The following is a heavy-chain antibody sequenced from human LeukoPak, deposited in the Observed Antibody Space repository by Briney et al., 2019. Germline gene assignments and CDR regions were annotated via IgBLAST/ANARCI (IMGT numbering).Heavy chain of an antibody. CDR1: GFTVSDYY. CDR3: ARWLGYCSGGSCSSFDY. D-gene: IGHD2-15*01. V-gene: IGHV3-66*01. Sequence: GGSLRLSCAASGFTVSDYYMNWVRQAPGKGLEWVSVIYRGGFTYYADSVKGRFTISRDNAKNSLYLQMNSLRAEDTAVYYCARWLGYCSGGSCSSFDYWGQGTLVTVSS. J-gene: IGHJ4*02. CDR2: IYRGGFT.